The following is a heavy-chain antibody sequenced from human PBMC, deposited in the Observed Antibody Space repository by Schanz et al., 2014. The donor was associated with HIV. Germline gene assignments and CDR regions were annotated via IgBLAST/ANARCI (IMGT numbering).Heavy chain of an antibody. CDR1: GFNFNSYG. CDR2: ISFDGSHK. CDR3: AKSHKHDSSDYYRFYYFGMDV. D-gene: IGHD6-19*01. V-gene: IGHV3-30*18. Sequence: QVQLAESGGGVVQPGRSLRLSCVASGFNFNSYGMHWVRQAPGKGLEWVAAISFDGSHKYSADSVKGRFTISRDDSSDTLYLQMNSLRPEDTAVYYCAKSHKHDSSDYYRFYYFGMDVWGQGTTVTVSS. J-gene: IGHJ6*02.